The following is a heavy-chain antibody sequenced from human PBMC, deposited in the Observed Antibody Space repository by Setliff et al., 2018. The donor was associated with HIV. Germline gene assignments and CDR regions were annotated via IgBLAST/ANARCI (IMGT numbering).Heavy chain of an antibody. J-gene: IGHJ4*02. D-gene: IGHD2-2*01. CDR1: GYNFVDYS. V-gene: IGHV5-51*01. CDR2: IYPVDSET. Sequence: GESLTLSCQGSGYNFVDYSIAWVRQVPGKGLEWMGIIYPVDSETRYSPSFQGQVTISADKSINTAYLQWTTLKASDSAMYYCARPRGNDYAGSGFDNWGQGTLVTVSS. CDR3: ARPRGNDYAGSGFDN.